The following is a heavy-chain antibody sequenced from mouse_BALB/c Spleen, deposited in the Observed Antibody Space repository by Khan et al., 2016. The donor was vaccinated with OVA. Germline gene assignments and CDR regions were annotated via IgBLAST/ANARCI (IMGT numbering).Heavy chain of an antibody. J-gene: IGHJ4*01. CDR1: GYTFTDYN. CDR3: ARKLYYGYYDALDY. Sequence: EVQLQQSGPELVKPGASVKISCKASGYTFTDYNMHWVKQSHGKSLEWIGYIYPYNGGTGYNQKFKSKATLTVDNSSSTAYMELSSLTSEDSAVYYCARKLYYGYYDALDYWGQGTTVTVSS. CDR2: IYPYNGGT. V-gene: IGHV1S29*02. D-gene: IGHD1-2*01.